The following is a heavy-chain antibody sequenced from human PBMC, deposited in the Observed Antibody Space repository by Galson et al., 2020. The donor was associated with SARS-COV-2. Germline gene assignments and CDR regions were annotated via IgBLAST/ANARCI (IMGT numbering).Heavy chain of an antibody. CDR3: ARGAGYSYGIDY. CDR1: GGSISSGNYY. V-gene: IGHV4-30-4*01. CDR2: ILYSGTG. J-gene: IGHJ4*02. D-gene: IGHD5-18*01. Sequence: ETSETLSLTCTVSGGSISSGNYYWSWIRQPPGKGLECIGYILYSGTGYYNPSLKSRVTISVDTSNNQFSLKLSSVTVADTAVYYCARGAGYSYGIDYWGQGTLVTVSS.